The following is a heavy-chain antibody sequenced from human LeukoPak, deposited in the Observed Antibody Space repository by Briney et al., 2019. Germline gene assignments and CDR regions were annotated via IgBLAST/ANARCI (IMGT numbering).Heavy chain of an antibody. CDR1: GGSFSGYY. D-gene: IGHD3-10*01. J-gene: IGHJ1*01. V-gene: IGHV4-34*01. CDR3: ARGSGSYYNREGKYFQH. Sequence: SETLSLTCAVYGGSFSGYYWSWIRQPPGKGLEWIGEINHSGSTNYNPSLKSRVTISVDTSKNQFSLKLSSVTAADTAVYYCARGSGSYYNREGKYFQHWGQGTLVTVSS. CDR2: INHSGST.